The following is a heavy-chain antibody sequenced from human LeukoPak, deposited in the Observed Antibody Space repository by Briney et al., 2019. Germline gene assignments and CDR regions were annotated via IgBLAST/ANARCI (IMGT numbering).Heavy chain of an antibody. Sequence: VTVSCTASGYTFTSYYMHWVRQAPGQGLEWMGIINPSGGSTSYAQKFQGRVTMTRDTSTSTVYMELSSLRSEDTAVYYCARDYYDSSGYYYHWFDPWGQGTLVTVSS. V-gene: IGHV1-46*01. CDR2: INPSGGST. CDR1: GYTFTSYY. J-gene: IGHJ5*02. CDR3: ARDYYDSSGYYYHWFDP. D-gene: IGHD3-22*01.